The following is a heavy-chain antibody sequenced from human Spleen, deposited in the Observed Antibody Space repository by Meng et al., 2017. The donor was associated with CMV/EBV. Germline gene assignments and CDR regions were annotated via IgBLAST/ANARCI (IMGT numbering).Heavy chain of an antibody. CDR3: ARGRAMTTVTTSAWFDP. V-gene: IGHV1-2*02. Sequence: ASVKVSCKASGYSFTDYYIHWVRLAPGQGLEWMGRINPYSGDTHFAQNFQGRVTMTRDTSISTAYMELTSLKSDDTAVYYCARGRAMTTVTTSAWFDPWGQGTLVTVSS. D-gene: IGHD4-11*01. CDR2: INPYSGDT. J-gene: IGHJ5*02. CDR1: GYSFTDYY.